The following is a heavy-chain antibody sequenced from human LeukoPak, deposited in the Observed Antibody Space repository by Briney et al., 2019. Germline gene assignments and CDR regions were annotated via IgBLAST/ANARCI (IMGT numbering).Heavy chain of an antibody. V-gene: IGHV4-39*01. CDR3: ARVGASIAVAGPRAFDI. CDR2: IYYSGST. Sequence: SETLSLTCTVSGGSISSSSYYWGWIRQPPGKGLEWFGSIYYSGSTYYNPSLKSRVTISVDTSKNQFSLKLSSVTAADTAVYYCARVGASIAVAGPRAFDIWGQGTMVTVSS. D-gene: IGHD6-19*01. J-gene: IGHJ3*02. CDR1: GGSISSSSYY.